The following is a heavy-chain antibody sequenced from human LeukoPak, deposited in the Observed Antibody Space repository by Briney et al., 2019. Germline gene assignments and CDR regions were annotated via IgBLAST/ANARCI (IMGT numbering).Heavy chain of an antibody. CDR2: MNPNSGNT. CDR1: GDTFTSYD. D-gene: IGHD2-15*01. V-gene: IGHV1-8*03. Sequence: ASVKVSCKASGDTFTSYDINWVRQATGQGLVWMGWMNPNSGNTGYAQKFQGRVTITRNTSISTAYMELSSLRSEDTAVYYCARGNHCSGGSCYSKWYWFDPWGQGTLVTVSS. J-gene: IGHJ5*02. CDR3: ARGNHCSGGSCYSKWYWFDP.